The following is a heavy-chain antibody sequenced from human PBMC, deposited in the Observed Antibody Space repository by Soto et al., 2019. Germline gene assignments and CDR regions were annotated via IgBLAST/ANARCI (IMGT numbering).Heavy chain of an antibody. CDR2: INAGNGNT. CDR1: GYTFTSYA. D-gene: IGHD5-18*01. CDR3: ARVADRSGWDYYYYYYMDV. Sequence: QVQLVQSGAEVKKPGASVKVSCKASGYTFTSYAMHWVRQAPGQRLEWMGWINAGNGNTKYSQKFQGRVTITRDTSASTAYMELSSLRSEDTAVYYCARVADRSGWDYYYYYYMDVWGKGTTVTVSS. V-gene: IGHV1-3*01. J-gene: IGHJ6*03.